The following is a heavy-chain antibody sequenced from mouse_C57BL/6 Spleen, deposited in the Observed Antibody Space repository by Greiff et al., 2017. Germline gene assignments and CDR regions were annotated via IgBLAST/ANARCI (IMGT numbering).Heavy chain of an antibody. CDR2: IYPRSGNT. D-gene: IGHD1-1*02. CDR3: ARGEDYYEGFDY. CDR1: GYTFTSYG. J-gene: IGHJ2*01. V-gene: IGHV1-81*01. Sequence: VQLQESGAELARPGASVKLSCKASGYTFTSYGISWVKQRTGQGLEWIGEIYPRSGNTYYNEKFKGKATLTADKSSSTAYMELRSLTSEDSAVYFCARGEDYYEGFDYWGQGTTLTVSS.